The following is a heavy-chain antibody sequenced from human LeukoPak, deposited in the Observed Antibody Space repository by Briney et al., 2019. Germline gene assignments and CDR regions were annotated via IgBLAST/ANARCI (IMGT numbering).Heavy chain of an antibody. V-gene: IGHV3-74*01. Sequence: GGSLRLSCAASGFTFSTRWMHWVRQAPGKELVWVSRIKGDGSGTTYADSAKGRFTISRDNGKNTVYLQMNSLRAEDTAVYYCGRDSHYGMDVWGQGTTVTVSS. CDR3: GRDSHYGMDV. CDR1: GFTFSTRW. CDR2: IKGDGSGT. J-gene: IGHJ6*02.